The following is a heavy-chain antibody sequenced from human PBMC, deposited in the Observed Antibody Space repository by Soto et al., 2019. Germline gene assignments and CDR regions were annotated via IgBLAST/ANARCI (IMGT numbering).Heavy chain of an antibody. CDR2: IYYSGST. J-gene: IGHJ6*02. CDR3: DRLKDCNSTSCYSPLDYSDMDV. CDR1: GGSISSYY. V-gene: IGHV4-59*01. D-gene: IGHD2-2*01. Sequence: SETLSLTCTVSGGSISSYYWSWIRQPPGKGLEWIGYIYYSGSTNYNPSLKSRVTISVDTSKNQFSLKLSSVTAADTAVYYCDRLKDCNSTSCYSPLDYSDMDVWGQGTTVTVSS.